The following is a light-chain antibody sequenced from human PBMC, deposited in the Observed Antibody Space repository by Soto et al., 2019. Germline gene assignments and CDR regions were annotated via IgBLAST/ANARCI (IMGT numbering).Light chain of an antibody. Sequence: EIQMTQSPSSLSASLGDRVTITCQASQDINDYSNWYQQKPDKAPRLLIYGASILEVGVPSCFSGSGSGTHFTLTISSLQLEDVATYYCQQYDSRPYTFGQGTRLEIK. CDR3: QQYDSRPYT. CDR1: QDINDY. J-gene: IGKJ2*01. CDR2: GAS. V-gene: IGKV1-33*01.